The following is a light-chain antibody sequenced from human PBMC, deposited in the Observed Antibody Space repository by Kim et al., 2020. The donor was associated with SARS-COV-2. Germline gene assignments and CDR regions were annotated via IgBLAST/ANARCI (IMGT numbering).Light chain of an antibody. Sequence: QSALTQPASVSGSPGQSITISCTGTSTDIGGYDYVSWYQHHPGKAPKLILYDVTERPSGVSNRFSGSKSGNTASLTISGLQAEDEGDYYCSSYTSSSTLVFGAGTQLTVL. V-gene: IGLV2-14*03. J-gene: IGLJ3*02. CDR1: STDIGGYDY. CDR3: SSYTSSSTLV. CDR2: DVT.